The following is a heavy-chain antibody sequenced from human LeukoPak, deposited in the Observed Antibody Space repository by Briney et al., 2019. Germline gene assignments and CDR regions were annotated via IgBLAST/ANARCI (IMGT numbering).Heavy chain of an antibody. CDR3: ARVMGAAARAYGMDV. J-gene: IGHJ6*02. CDR2: ISWNSGSI. V-gene: IGHV3-9*01. D-gene: IGHD6-13*01. Sequence: PGGSLRLSCAASGFTFDDYAMHWVRQAPGEGLEWVSGISWNSGSIGYADSVKGRFTISRDNAKNSLYLQMNSLRAEDTAVYYCARVMGAAARAYGMDVWGQGTTVTVSS. CDR1: GFTFDDYA.